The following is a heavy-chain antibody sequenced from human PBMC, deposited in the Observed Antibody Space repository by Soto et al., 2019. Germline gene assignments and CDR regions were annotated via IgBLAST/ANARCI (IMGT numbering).Heavy chain of an antibody. Sequence: GASVKVSCKASGYTFTSYDINWVRQATGQGLEWMGWMNPNSGNTGYAQKFQGRVTMTRNTSISTAYMELSSLRSEDTAVYCCARGVPPTLWFGEFPNYYYYMDVWGKGTTVTVSS. J-gene: IGHJ6*03. D-gene: IGHD3-10*01. CDR1: GYTFTSYD. CDR2: MNPNSGNT. CDR3: ARGVPPTLWFGEFPNYYYYMDV. V-gene: IGHV1-8*01.